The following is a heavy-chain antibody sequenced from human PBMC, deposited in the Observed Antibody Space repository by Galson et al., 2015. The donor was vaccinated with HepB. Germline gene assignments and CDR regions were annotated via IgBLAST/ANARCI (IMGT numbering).Heavy chain of an antibody. D-gene: IGHD1-14*01. CDR1: GFTFINHW. CDR3: VRDGNLAFDI. V-gene: IGHV3-74*01. CDR2: INNDGSTT. J-gene: IGHJ3*02. Sequence: SLRLSCAASGFTFINHWMHWVRQAPGKGLVWVSHINNDGSTTIYADSVKGRFTISRDNAKNTLYLQMNSLRAEDTAVYYCVRDGNLAFDIWGQGTMVTVSS.